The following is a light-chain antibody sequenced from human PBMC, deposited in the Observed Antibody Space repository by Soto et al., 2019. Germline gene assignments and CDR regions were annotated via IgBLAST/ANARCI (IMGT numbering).Light chain of an antibody. V-gene: IGLV1-44*01. Sequence: QSVLTQPPSASGTPGQRVTISCSGGSSNIGVNTVTWYQHLPRAAPKLLIYTNDQRPSGVPDRFSASKSGTAASLAISGLQSEDEADYYCVAWDDSLNGYVFGPGTKLTVL. J-gene: IGLJ1*01. CDR1: SSNIGVNT. CDR3: VAWDDSLNGYV. CDR2: TND.